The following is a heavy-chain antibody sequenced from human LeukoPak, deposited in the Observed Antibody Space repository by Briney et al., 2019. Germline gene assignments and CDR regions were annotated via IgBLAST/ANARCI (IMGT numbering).Heavy chain of an antibody. D-gene: IGHD3-10*01. CDR3: AKVELLLWFGTPEW. Sequence: PGGSLRLSCAASGFTFSSYAMSWVRQAPGKGLEWVSAISGSGGSTYYADSVKGRFTISRDNSKNTLYLQMNSLRAEDTAVYYCAKVELLLWFGTPEWWGQGTLVTVSS. CDR1: GFTFSSYA. J-gene: IGHJ4*02. CDR2: ISGSGGST. V-gene: IGHV3-23*01.